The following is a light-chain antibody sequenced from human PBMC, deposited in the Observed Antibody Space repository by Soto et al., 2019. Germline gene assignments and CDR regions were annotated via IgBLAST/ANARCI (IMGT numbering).Light chain of an antibody. V-gene: IGKV1-5*01. Sequence: DIQRTQYPSTLSASVGDRVTITCRASQSISSWLAWYQQKPGKAPKLLIYDASSLESGVPSRFSGSGSGTEFTLTITSLQPDDFATYYCQQYNSYSWTFGQGTKVDI. J-gene: IGKJ1*01. CDR1: QSISSW. CDR3: QQYNSYSWT. CDR2: DAS.